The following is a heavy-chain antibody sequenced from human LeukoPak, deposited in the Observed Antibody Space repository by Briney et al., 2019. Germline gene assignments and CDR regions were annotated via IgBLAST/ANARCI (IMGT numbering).Heavy chain of an antibody. V-gene: IGHV3-30-3*01. CDR1: GFTFSSYA. D-gene: IGHD1-26*01. Sequence: GGSLRLSCAASGFTFSSYAMHWVRQAPGKGLEWVAVISYDGSNKYYADSVKGRFTISRDNSKNTLYLQMNSLRAEDTAVYYCAREMYSGDAFDIWGQGTMVTVSS. CDR2: ISYDGSNK. CDR3: AREMYSGDAFDI. J-gene: IGHJ3*02.